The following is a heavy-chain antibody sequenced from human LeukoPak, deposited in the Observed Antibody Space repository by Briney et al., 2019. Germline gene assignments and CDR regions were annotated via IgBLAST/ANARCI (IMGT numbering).Heavy chain of an antibody. J-gene: IGHJ4*02. V-gene: IGHV4-39*07. CDR1: GGSISSSSYY. CDR3: AREIGYDYVWGSAPYFDY. CDR2: IYYSGST. Sequence: KASETLSLTCTVSGGSISSSSYYWGWIRQPPGKGLEWIGSIYYSGSTYYNPSLKSRVTISVDTSKNQFSLKLSSVTAADTAVYYCAREIGYDYVWGSAPYFDYWGQGTLVTVSS. D-gene: IGHD3-16*01.